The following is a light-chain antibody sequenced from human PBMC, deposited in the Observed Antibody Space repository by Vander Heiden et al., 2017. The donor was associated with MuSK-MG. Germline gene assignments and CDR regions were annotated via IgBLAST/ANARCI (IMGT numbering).Light chain of an antibody. V-gene: IGKV3-20*01. J-gene: IGKJ4*01. CDR3: QQQSSSPPLS. Sequence: EIVLTQSPGTLSLSPGERATLSCRASQAVSTRSLAWYQQKPGQAPRLLIYAASNRATGIPDRFSGSGSGTDFTLTINRLEPEDFAVYYSQQQSSSPPLSFGGGTKVEIK. CDR2: AAS. CDR1: QAVSTRS.